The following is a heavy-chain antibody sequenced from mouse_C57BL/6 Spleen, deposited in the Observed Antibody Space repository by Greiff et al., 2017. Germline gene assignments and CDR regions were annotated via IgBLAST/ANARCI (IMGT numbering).Heavy chain of an antibody. CDR3: ANNWFAY. V-gene: IGHV5-17*01. Sequence: EVMLVESGGGLVKPGGSLKLSCAASGFTFSDYCMHWVRQAPEQGLEWVAYISSCSSTIYYADTVKGRVTISRDNAKNTLFLQMTSLRSEDTAMYYCANNWFAYWGQGTLVTVSA. J-gene: IGHJ3*01. CDR1: GFTFSDYC. CDR2: ISSCSSTI.